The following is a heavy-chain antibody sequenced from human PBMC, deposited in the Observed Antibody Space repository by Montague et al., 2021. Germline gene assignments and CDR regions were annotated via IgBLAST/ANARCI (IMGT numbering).Heavy chain of an antibody. CDR1: GFTFSSYA. V-gene: IGHV3-30-3*01. CDR2: ISYDGIKE. D-gene: IGHD4-17*01. Sequence: SLRLSGAPSGFTFSSYAMHWVRQAPGRGLEWVAVISYDGIKEYYADSVRGRFTISRDNSNNTLYMQMNSLRAEDTAMYYCARASSYGKSSYYYMDVWGRGTTVTVSS. J-gene: IGHJ6*03. CDR3: ARASSYGKSSYYYMDV.